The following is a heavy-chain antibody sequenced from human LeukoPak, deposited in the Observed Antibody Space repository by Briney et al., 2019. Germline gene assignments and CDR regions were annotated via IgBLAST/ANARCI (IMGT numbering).Heavy chain of an antibody. CDR1: GGTFSSYA. D-gene: IGHD5-12*01. CDR2: IIPIFGTA. V-gene: IGHV1-69*05. J-gene: IGHJ6*03. CDR3: ARNSGYEVRYYYYMDV. Sequence: SVKVSCKASGGTFSSYAISWVRQAPGQGLEWMEGIIPIFGTANYAQKFQGRVTITTDEFTSTAYMELSSLRSEDTAVYYCARNSGYEVRYYYYMDVWGKGTTVTVSS.